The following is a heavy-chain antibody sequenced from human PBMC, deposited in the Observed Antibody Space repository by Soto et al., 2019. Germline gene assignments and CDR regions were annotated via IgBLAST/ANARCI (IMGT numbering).Heavy chain of an antibody. V-gene: IGHV3-21*01. CDR1: GFTFSSYS. CDR2: ISSSSSYI. CDR3: ARGRDIVVVVAATDADY. D-gene: IGHD2-15*01. J-gene: IGHJ4*02. Sequence: GGSLRLSCAASGFTFSSYSMNWVRQAPGKGLEWVSSISSSSSYIYYADSVKGRFTISRDNAKNSLYLQMNSLRAEDTAVYYCARGRDIVVVVAATDADYWGQGTLVTVSS.